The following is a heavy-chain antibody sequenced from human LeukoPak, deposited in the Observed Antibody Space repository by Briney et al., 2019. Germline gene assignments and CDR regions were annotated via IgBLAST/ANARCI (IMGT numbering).Heavy chain of an antibody. D-gene: IGHD3-10*01. J-gene: IGHJ4*02. V-gene: IGHV4-59*01. CDR1: GGSISSYY. CDR3: ARAHATMVRGVIIPGYFDY. CDR2: IYYSGST. Sequence: PETLSLTCTVSGGSISSYYWSWIRQPPGKGLEWIGYIYYSGSTNYNPSLKSRVTISVDTSKNQFSLKLSSVTAADTAVYYCARAHATMVRGVIIPGYFDYWGQGTLVTVSS.